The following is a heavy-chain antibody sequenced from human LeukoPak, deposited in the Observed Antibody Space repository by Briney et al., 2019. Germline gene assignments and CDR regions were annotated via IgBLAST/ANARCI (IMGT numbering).Heavy chain of an antibody. CDR3: ARVSYYGSGSYFLDY. Sequence: PSETLSLTCTVSGGSVSSGSYYWSWIRQPPGKGLEWIGYIYYSGSTNYNPSLKSRVTISVDTSKNLFSLKLSSVTAADTAVYYCARVSYYGSGSYFLDYWGQGTLVTVSS. CDR2: IYYSGST. J-gene: IGHJ4*02. D-gene: IGHD3-10*01. CDR1: GGSVSSGSYY. V-gene: IGHV4-61*01.